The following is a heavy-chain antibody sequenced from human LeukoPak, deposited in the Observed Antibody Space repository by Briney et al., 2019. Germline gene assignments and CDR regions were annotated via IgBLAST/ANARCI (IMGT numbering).Heavy chain of an antibody. Sequence: GGSLRLSCGASGFTFSSYGMSWVRQAPGKGLEWVSGISVSGGNTFYADSVKGRFTISRDNSENTLYLQMNSLRVEDTAVYYCAKEYYGSGSSLPGYWGQGTLVTVSS. V-gene: IGHV3-23*01. J-gene: IGHJ4*02. CDR1: GFTFSSYG. CDR3: AKEYYGSGSSLPGY. D-gene: IGHD3-10*01. CDR2: ISVSGGNT.